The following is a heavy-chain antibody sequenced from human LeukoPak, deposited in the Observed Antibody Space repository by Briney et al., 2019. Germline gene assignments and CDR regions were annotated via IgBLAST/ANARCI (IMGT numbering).Heavy chain of an antibody. D-gene: IGHD6-6*01. CDR3: ARGGEQLVRNFDY. Sequence: SETLSLTCTVSGGSISSGSYYWSWIRQPAGKGLEWIGRIYTSGSTNYNPSLKSRVTISVDTSKNQFSLKLSSVTAADTAVYYCARGGEQLVRNFDYWGQGTLVTVSS. CDR2: IYTSGST. J-gene: IGHJ4*02. CDR1: GGSISSGSYY. V-gene: IGHV4-61*02.